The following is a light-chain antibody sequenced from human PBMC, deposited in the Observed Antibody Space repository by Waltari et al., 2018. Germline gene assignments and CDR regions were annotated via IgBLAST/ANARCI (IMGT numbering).Light chain of an antibody. CDR2: EVS. CDR1: SSDVGYYNY. Sequence: QSALTQPASMSGSPGQSITISCTGTSSDVGYYNYVSWYQQHPGKAPKLMIYEVSYRTSGVSNRFSGSKSGNTASLIISGLQAEDEADYYCSSETTSHTLLFGGGTKLTVL. J-gene: IGLJ3*02. CDR3: SSETTSHTLL. V-gene: IGLV2-14*01.